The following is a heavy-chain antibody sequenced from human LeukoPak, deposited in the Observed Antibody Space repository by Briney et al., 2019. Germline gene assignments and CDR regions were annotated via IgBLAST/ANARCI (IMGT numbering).Heavy chain of an antibody. V-gene: IGHV1-2*06. CDR1: GYTFTGYY. J-gene: IGHJ4*02. CDR3: ARDHPVGATRIEIDY. D-gene: IGHD1-26*01. Sequence: ASVKVSCKASGYTFTGYYMHWVRQAPGQGLERMGRINPNSGGTNYAQKFQGRVTMTRDTSISTAYMELSRLRSDDTAVYYCARDHPVGATRIEIDYWGQGTLVTVSS. CDR2: INPNSGGT.